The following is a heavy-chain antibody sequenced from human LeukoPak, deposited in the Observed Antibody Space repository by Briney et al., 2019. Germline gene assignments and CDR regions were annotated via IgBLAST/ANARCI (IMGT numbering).Heavy chain of an antibody. Sequence: SETLSLTCAVHGESLCVYYWSCIRHPPGKGRGCIGEINHTGSTYFNPSFKSRITISVDTSKNQFSLKLSSVTAAETAVYYCARGSSSSWYAYFQHWGQGTLVTVSS. J-gene: IGHJ1*01. D-gene: IGHD6-13*01. CDR2: INHTGST. CDR1: GESLCVYY. V-gene: IGHV4-34*01. CDR3: ARGSSSSWYAYFQH.